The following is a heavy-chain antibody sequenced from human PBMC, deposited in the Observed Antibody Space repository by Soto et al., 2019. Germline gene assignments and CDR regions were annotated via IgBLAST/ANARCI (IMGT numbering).Heavy chain of an antibody. D-gene: IGHD6-13*01. CDR1: GFTFSSYA. CDR2: ISYDGSNK. CDR3: ARDRKYSSSWYKYYYYGMDV. Sequence: GGSLRLSCAASGFTFSSYAMHWVRQAPGKGLEWVAVISYDGSNKYYADSVKGRFTISRDNSKNTLYLQMNSLRAEDTAVYYCARDRKYSSSWYKYYYYGMDVWGQGTTVTVSS. J-gene: IGHJ6*02. V-gene: IGHV3-30-3*01.